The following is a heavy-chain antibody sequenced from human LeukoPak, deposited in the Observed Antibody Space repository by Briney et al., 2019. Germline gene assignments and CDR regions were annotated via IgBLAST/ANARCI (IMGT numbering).Heavy chain of an antibody. Sequence: PSETLSLTCTVSGGSISSYYWSWIRQPPGKGLEWIGYIYYSGSTNYNPSLKSRVTISVDTSKSQFSLKLSSVTAADTAVYYCARHVYSSGWYEDYYFDYWGQGTLVTVSS. D-gene: IGHD6-19*01. V-gene: IGHV4-59*08. CDR3: ARHVYSSGWYEDYYFDY. CDR1: GGSISSYY. CDR2: IYYSGST. J-gene: IGHJ4*02.